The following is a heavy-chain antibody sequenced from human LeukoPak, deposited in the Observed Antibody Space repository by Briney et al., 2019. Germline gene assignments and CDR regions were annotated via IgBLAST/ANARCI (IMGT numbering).Heavy chain of an antibody. Sequence: ASVKVSCKVSGYTLTELSMHWVRQAPGQGLEWMGWINPNSGGTNYAQKFQGRVTMTRDTSISTAYMELSRLRSDDTAVYYCNLYSSIWYGIDYWGQGTLVTVSS. D-gene: IGHD6-13*01. CDR3: NLYSSIWYGIDY. V-gene: IGHV1-2*02. CDR1: GYTLTELS. CDR2: INPNSGGT. J-gene: IGHJ4*02.